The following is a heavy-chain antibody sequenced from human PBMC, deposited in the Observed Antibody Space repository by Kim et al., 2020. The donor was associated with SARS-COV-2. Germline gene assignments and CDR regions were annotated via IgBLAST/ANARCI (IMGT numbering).Heavy chain of an antibody. CDR3: AKEEQWPTTNFDY. Sequence: GGSLRLSCAASGFTFSSYGMHWVRQAPGKGLEWVAVISYDGSNKYYADSVKGRFTISRDNSKNTLYLQMNSLRAEDTAVYYCAKEEQWPTTNFDYWGQGTLVTVCS. J-gene: IGHJ4*02. CDR2: ISYDGSNK. V-gene: IGHV3-30*18. CDR1: GFTFSSYG. D-gene: IGHD6-19*01.